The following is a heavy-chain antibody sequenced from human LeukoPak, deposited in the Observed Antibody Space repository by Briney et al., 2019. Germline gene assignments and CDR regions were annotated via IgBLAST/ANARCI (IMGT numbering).Heavy chain of an antibody. V-gene: IGHV1-69*05. Sequence: SVKVSCKASGGTFSSYAISWVRQAPGQGLEWMGRIIPIFGTANYAQKFQGRVTITTDESTSTAYMELSSLRSEDTAVYYRARGYSGYDRAFDIWGQGTMVTVSS. CDR1: GGTFSSYA. J-gene: IGHJ3*02. CDR3: ARGYSGYDRAFDI. D-gene: IGHD5-12*01. CDR2: IIPIFGTA.